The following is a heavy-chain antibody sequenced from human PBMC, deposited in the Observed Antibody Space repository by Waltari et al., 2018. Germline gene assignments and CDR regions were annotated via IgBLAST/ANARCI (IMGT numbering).Heavy chain of an antibody. J-gene: IGHJ6*02. CDR2: INPNIGST. CDR1: GYICTSYY. V-gene: IGHV1-46*01. Sequence: QVQLVQSGAEVKKPGASVKISCKAFGYICTSYYVHWVRQAPGQGLEWMGIINPNIGSTSYTQKFQGRVTMTRDTSTDTVYMELSSLKSEDAAVYYCARLAGSPNRSHGSEDFWGQGTTVTVSS. CDR3: ARLAGSPNRSHGSEDF. D-gene: IGHD2-15*01.